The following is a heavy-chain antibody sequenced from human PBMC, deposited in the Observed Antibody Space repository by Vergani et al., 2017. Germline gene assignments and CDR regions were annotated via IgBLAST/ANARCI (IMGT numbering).Heavy chain of an antibody. CDR2: ISWNSGSI. D-gene: IGHD3-10*01. V-gene: IGHV3-9*01. CDR3: ARAPTRGFGSPYYMDV. CDR1: GFTFDDYA. J-gene: IGHJ6*03. Sequence: EVQLVESGGGLVQPGRSLRLSCAASGFTFDDYAMHWVRQAPGKGLEWVSGISWNSGSIGYADSVKGRFTISRDNAKNSLYLQMNSLRAEDTAVYYCARAPTRGFGSPYYMDVWGKGTTVTVSS.